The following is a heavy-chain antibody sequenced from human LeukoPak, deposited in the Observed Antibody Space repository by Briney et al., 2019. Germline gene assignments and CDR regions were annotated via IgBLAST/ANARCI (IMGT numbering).Heavy chain of an antibody. Sequence: GGSLRLSCAASGFTFSSYEMNWVRQAPGKGLEWVSYISSSGSTIYYADSVKGRFTISRDNAKNSLYLQMNSLRAEDTAVYYCARDAHYYGSGSYGTYYFDYWGQGTLVTVSS. D-gene: IGHD3-10*01. CDR2: ISSSGSTI. CDR1: GFTFSSYE. CDR3: ARDAHYYGSGSYGTYYFDY. V-gene: IGHV3-48*03. J-gene: IGHJ4*02.